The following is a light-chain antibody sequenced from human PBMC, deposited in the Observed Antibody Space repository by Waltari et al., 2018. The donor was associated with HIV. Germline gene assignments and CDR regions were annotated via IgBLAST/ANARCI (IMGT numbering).Light chain of an antibody. Sequence: QSALTQPRSVSGSPGQSVTISCTGTNSDVGGYKYVSWYQQQPGKVPKLMMYDVTKWASWVRDRVSGSKSGNTASLTISGLQAEDDADYYCCSYAGNYTGVFGGGTKLTVL. V-gene: IGLV2-11*01. J-gene: IGLJ3*02. CDR1: NSDVGGYKY. CDR2: DVT. CDR3: CSYAGNYTGV.